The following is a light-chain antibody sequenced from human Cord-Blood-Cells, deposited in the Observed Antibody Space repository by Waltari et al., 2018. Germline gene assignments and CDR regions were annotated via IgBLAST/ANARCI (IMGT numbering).Light chain of an antibody. V-gene: IGKV3-15*01. CDR3: QQYNNWPPYT. CDR1: QSVSSN. J-gene: IGKJ2*01. CDR2: GAS. Sequence: EIVMTQSPATLSVSPGERVTLSCRASQSVSSNLAWYQQKPGQAPMLLIYGASTRATGIPARFSGSGSGTEFTLTISSLQSEDFAVYYCQQYNNWPPYTFGQGTKLEIK.